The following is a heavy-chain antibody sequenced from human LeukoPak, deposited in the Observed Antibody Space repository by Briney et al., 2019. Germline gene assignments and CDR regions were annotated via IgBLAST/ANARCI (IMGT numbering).Heavy chain of an antibody. CDR2: ISSSSSTI. CDR3: ATETRRGTNFDY. J-gene: IGHJ4*02. Sequence: GGSLRLSCAASGFTFSDYSMNWVRQAPGKGLEWVSFISSSSSTIYYADSVKGRFTISRDNAQNSVYLQMNSLRAEDTAVYYCATETRRGTNFDYWGQGTQVTVSS. CDR1: GFTFSDYS. V-gene: IGHV3-48*01.